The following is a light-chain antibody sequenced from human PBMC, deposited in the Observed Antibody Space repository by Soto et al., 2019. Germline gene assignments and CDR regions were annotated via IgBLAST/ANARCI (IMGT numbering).Light chain of an antibody. Sequence: DIVMTQTPLSLSFTPGQQASISCKYSHSPLHITGETFLFWYIKKQGQSPQLMIYEVYTRVSGVPDRFRGSWSGTDLTLDLSRVETDEGCMDEGMQRTQLHPTLCQGTRLEIK. CDR2: EVY. CDR1: HSPLHITGETF. V-gene: IGKV2D-29*02. CDR3: MQRTQLHPT. J-gene: IGKJ5*01.